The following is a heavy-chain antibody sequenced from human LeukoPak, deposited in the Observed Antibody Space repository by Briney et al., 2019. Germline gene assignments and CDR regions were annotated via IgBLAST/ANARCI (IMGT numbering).Heavy chain of an antibody. CDR1: GGSISSGGYY. J-gene: IGHJ4*02. V-gene: IGHV4-31*03. Sequence: SQTLSLTCTVSGGSISSGGYYWSWIRQHPGKGLEWIGYIYYSGSTYYNPSLKSRVTISVDTSKNQFSLKLSSVTAADTAVYYCARGPRVGATTFRIDYWGQGTLVTVSS. CDR2: IYYSGST. CDR3: ARGPRVGATTFRIDY. D-gene: IGHD1-26*01.